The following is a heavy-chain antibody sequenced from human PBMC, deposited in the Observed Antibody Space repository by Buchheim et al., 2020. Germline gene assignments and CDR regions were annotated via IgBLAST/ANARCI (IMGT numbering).Heavy chain of an antibody. V-gene: IGHV3-21*01. D-gene: IGHD6-19*01. CDR1: GFTFSSYS. Sequence: EVQLVESGGGLVKPGGSLRLSCAASGFTFSSYSMNWVRQAPGKGLEWVSSISSSSSYIYYADSVKGRFTISRDNAKNSLYLQMNSLRAEDTAVYYCARIPSVYLGWLVYYFDYWGQGTL. CDR2: ISSSSSYI. CDR3: ARIPSVYLGWLVYYFDY. J-gene: IGHJ4*02.